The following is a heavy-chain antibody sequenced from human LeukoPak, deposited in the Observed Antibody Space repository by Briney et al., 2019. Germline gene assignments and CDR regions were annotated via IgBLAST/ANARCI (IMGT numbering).Heavy chain of an antibody. V-gene: IGHV4-39*07. CDR3: ARAGYGSGISNKYHYYGMDV. J-gene: IGHJ6*02. CDR2: IYYSGST. Sequence: SETLSLTCTVSGVSISSSSYYWGRIRQPPGKGLEWIGSIYYSGSTYYNPSLKRRVTISVDTSKNQFSLKLSSMTAADTALYYCARAGYGSGISNKYHYYGMDVWGQATTVTVSS. CDR1: GVSISSSSYY. D-gene: IGHD3-10*01.